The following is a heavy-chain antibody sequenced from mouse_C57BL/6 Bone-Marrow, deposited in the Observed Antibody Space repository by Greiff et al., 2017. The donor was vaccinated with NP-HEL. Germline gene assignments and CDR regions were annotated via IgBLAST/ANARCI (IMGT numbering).Heavy chain of an antibody. CDR2: IDPENGDT. CDR3: TTGIYYDYDGWYFDV. Sequence: QLESGAELVRPGASVKLSCTASGFNIKDDYMHWVKQRPEQGLEWIGWIDPENGDTEYASKFQGKATITADTSSNTAYLQLSSLTSEDTAVYYCTTGIYYDYDGWYFDVWGTGTTVTVSS. J-gene: IGHJ1*03. CDR1: GFNIKDDY. V-gene: IGHV14-4*01. D-gene: IGHD2-4*01.